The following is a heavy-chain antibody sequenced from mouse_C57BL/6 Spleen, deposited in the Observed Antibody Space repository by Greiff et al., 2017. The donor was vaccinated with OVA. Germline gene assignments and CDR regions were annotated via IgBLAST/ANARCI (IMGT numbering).Heavy chain of an antibody. CDR3: AAGDYDLYYYAMDY. Sequence: VQLQQSGAELARPGASVKLSCKASGYTFTSYGISWVKQRTGQGLEWIGEIYPRSGNTYYNEKFKGKATLTADKSSSTAYMELRSLTSEDSAVYFCAAGDYDLYYYAMDYWGQGTSVTVSS. J-gene: IGHJ4*01. CDR1: GYTFTSYG. CDR2: IYPRSGNT. V-gene: IGHV1-81*01. D-gene: IGHD2-4*01.